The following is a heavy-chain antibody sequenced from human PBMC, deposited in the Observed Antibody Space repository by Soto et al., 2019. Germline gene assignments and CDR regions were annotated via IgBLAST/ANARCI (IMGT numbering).Heavy chain of an antibody. Sequence: GESLKISCKGSGYSFTSYWIGWVRQMPGKGLEWMGIIYPGDSDTRYSPSFQGQVTISADKSISTAYLQWSSLKASDTAMYYCARQDGSGSYSPDYYYYYGMDVWGQGTTVTVSS. CDR1: GYSFTSYW. V-gene: IGHV5-51*01. D-gene: IGHD3-10*01. CDR2: IYPGDSDT. CDR3: ARQDGSGSYSPDYYYYYGMDV. J-gene: IGHJ6*02.